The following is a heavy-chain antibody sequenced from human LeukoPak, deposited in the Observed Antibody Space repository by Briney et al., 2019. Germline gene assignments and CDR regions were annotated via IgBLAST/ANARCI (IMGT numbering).Heavy chain of an antibody. CDR1: DGTFIGRY. Sequence: SETLSLTCAVPDGTFIGRYWSWIRQTPEKGLEWIGYIYYSGSTYYNPSLKSRVTISVDTSKNQFSLKLSSVTAADTAVYYCARSGGGFWSGYYTDHYFDYWGQGTLVTVSS. CDR3: ARSGGGFWSGYYTDHYFDY. J-gene: IGHJ4*02. CDR2: IYYSGST. D-gene: IGHD3-3*01. V-gene: IGHV4-59*06.